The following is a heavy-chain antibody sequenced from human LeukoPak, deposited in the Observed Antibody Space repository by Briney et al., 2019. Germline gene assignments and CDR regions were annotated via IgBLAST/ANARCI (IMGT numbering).Heavy chain of an antibody. Sequence: PGGSLRLSCAASGFTFESYTIHSARQAPGKGLEWVALVSYGGSNKYYIDSVKGRFTISRDNSKNTLYLQMNSLRPEDTAVYYCARDTSGAGYHFDYWGQGTLVTVSS. V-gene: IGHV3-30-3*01. D-gene: IGHD1-1*01. CDR3: ARDTSGAGYHFDY. CDR1: GFTFESYT. J-gene: IGHJ4*02. CDR2: VSYGGSNK.